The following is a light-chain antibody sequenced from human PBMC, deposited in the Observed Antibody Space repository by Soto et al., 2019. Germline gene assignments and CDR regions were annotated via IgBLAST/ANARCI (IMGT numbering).Light chain of an antibody. J-gene: IGKJ4*01. CDR1: QSVSSY. CDR3: QQRRNWPPLT. Sequence: EIVLTQSPATLSLSPGERATLSCRASQSVSSYLAWYQQKPGQAPRLLIYDASNRATGIPTRFSGSGYGTDFTITISSLEPEDFAVYDCQQRRNWPPLTFGGGTKVEIK. V-gene: IGKV3-11*01. CDR2: DAS.